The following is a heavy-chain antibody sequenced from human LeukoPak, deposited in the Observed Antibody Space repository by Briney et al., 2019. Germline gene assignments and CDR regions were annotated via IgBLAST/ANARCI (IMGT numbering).Heavy chain of an antibody. CDR3: ARQSWVLWFEELFQSRVTHFDY. V-gene: IGHV4-39*01. J-gene: IGHJ4*02. D-gene: IGHD3-10*01. Sequence: SETLSLTCTLSGGSISSSSYYWGWIRQPPGKGLEWIGSIYYSGSTNYNPSLKSRVTISVDMSKNQFSLKLSSVTAADTAVYYCARQSWVLWFEELFQSRVTHFDYWGQGTLVTVSS. CDR1: GGSISSSSYY. CDR2: IYYSGST.